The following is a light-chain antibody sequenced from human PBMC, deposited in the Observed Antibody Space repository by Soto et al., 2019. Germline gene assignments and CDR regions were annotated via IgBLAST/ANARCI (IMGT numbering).Light chain of an antibody. CDR2: EVS. CDR3: SSYSSTSSNTLVV. V-gene: IGLV2-14*01. CDR1: SRDIGGYNY. Sequence: QSVLTQPASVSGSPGQSITISCTGSSRDIGGYNYVSWYQHHPGKVPKLIIYEVSNRPSGVSNRFSGSKSGNTASLTISGLQAEDEADYYCSSYSSTSSNTLVVFGTGTKVTVL. J-gene: IGLJ1*01.